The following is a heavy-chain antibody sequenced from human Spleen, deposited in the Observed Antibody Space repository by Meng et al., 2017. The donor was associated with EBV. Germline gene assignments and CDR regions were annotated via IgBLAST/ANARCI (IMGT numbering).Heavy chain of an antibody. V-gene: IGHV1-69*01. D-gene: IGHD3-10*01. CDR1: GGTFRSDA. CDR2: LIPMSDAP. Sequence: QVQVGQSGAEVKKPGSSVKVSCRTSGGTFRSDAVSWVRQAPGQGLEWMGGLIPMSDAPHYAQKFQGRVTMTADESTSTHYMDLTGLRSDDTAVYYCASESGRGFTPDYWGQGTLVTVSS. J-gene: IGHJ4*02. CDR3: ASESGRGFTPDY.